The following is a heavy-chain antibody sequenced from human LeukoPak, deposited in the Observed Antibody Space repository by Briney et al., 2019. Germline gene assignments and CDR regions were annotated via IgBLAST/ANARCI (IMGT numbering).Heavy chain of an antibody. D-gene: IGHD3-9*01. J-gene: IGHJ3*02. CDR1: GSSISGYY. Sequence: SETLSLTCTVSGSSISGYYWNWIRQPAGKGLEWIGRLHPSGATNYNPSLKSRVTISVDTSKNQFSLKLSSVTAADTAVYYCARADVLRYFDWLPNDAFDIWGQGTMVTVSS. CDR2: LHPSGAT. V-gene: IGHV4-4*07. CDR3: ARADVLRYFDWLPNDAFDI.